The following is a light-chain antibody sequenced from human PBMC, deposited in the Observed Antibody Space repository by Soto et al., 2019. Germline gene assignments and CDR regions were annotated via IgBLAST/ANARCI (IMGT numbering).Light chain of an antibody. V-gene: IGKV3-20*01. Sequence: EIVLTQSPGTLSLSPGERATLSCRASQSVSSRSLAWYQQKPGQAPRLLISGASSRAADIPDRFSGSGSGTDFTLTMNRLEPEDFAVYYCQQYDSSPRTFGQGTKVDIK. CDR2: GAS. CDR3: QQYDSSPRT. CDR1: QSVSSRS. J-gene: IGKJ1*01.